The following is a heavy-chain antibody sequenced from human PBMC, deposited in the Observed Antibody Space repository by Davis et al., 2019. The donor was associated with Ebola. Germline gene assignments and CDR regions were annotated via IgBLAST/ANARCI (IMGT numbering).Heavy chain of an antibody. CDR1: GYTFTGYY. J-gene: IGHJ5*02. Sequence: ASVKVSCKASGYTFTGYYMHWVRQAPGQGLEWMGWINPNSGGTNYAQKFQGRVTMTRDTSISTAYMELSRLRSDDTAVYYCACSSTSGGWFDPWGQGTLVTVSS. CDR3: ACSSTSGGWFDP. CDR2: INPNSGGT. D-gene: IGHD2-2*01. V-gene: IGHV1-2*02.